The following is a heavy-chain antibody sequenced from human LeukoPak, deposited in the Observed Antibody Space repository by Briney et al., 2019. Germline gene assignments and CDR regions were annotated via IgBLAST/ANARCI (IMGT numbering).Heavy chain of an antibody. D-gene: IGHD1-26*01. J-gene: IGHJ4*02. CDR2: IDPNTGGT. CDR3: ASLYDIVGTTVDY. Sequence: ASVRVSCKTSGYTFTNYYIHWVRQAPGQGLEWMGRIDPNTGGTKSAKNFQGRVTMTRDTSISTAYMALSGLRSDDTAVYYCASLYDIVGTTVDYWGQGTLVTVSS. V-gene: IGHV1-2*06. CDR1: GYTFTNYY.